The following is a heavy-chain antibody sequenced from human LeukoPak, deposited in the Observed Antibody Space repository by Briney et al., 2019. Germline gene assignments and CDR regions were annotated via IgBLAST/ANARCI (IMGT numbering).Heavy chain of an antibody. CDR3: ARDLFQRGRFLEWLPPTYYYGMDV. CDR1: GFTFSSFG. D-gene: IGHD3-3*01. V-gene: IGHV3-33*01. Sequence: PGGSLRLSCAASGFTFSSFGMHWVRQAPGKGLEWVAVIWYDGSNKYYADSVKGRFTISRDNSKNTLYLQMNSLRAEDTAVYYCARDLFQRGRFLEWLPPTYYYGMDVWGQGTTVTVSS. CDR2: IWYDGSNK. J-gene: IGHJ6*02.